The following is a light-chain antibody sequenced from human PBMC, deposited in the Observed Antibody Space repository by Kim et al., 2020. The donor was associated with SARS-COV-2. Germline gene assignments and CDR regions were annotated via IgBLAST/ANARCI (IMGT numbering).Light chain of an antibody. Sequence: QGVTISCTGSISNVGAGYDIHWYQQLPGTAPKLLFYANNNRPSGVPDRFSGSKSGTSASLAITGLQAEDEADYYCQSYDSSLTVVVFGGGTQLTVL. CDR2: ANN. V-gene: IGLV1-40*01. CDR1: ISNVGAGYD. CDR3: QSYDSSLTVVV. J-gene: IGLJ2*01.